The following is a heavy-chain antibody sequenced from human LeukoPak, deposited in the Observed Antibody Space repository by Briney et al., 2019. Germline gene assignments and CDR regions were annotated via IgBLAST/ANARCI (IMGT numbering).Heavy chain of an antibody. CDR3: ARDFAGDRDY. CDR2: INPNGITT. CDR1: RFSFSNHN. J-gene: IGHJ4*02. Sequence: GGSLRLSCAASRFSFSNHNMNWVRQAPGKGQVWVARINPNGITTTYTDSVKGRFTISRDNAKNTLYLQMNSLRAEDTAVYYCARDFAGDRDYWGQGTLVTVSS. D-gene: IGHD4-17*01. V-gene: IGHV3-74*01.